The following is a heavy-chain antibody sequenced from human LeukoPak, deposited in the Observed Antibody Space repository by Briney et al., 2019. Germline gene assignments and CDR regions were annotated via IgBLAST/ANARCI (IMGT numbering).Heavy chain of an antibody. CDR1: GYTFTSYD. D-gene: IGHD6-13*01. V-gene: IGHV1-8*01. CDR3: ARVRADYSSSWYGNWFDP. Sequence: ASVKVSCKASGYTFTSYDINWVRQATGQGLEWMGWMNPNSGNTGYAQKFQGRVTMTRNTSISTAYMELSSLRSEDTAVYYCARVRADYSSSWYGNWFDPWGQGNLVTVSS. CDR2: MNPNSGNT. J-gene: IGHJ5*02.